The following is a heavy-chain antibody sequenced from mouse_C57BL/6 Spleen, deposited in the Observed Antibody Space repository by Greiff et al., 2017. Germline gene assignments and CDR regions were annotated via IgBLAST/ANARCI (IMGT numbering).Heavy chain of an antibody. V-gene: IGHV5-12*01. CDR3: ARVGSWYFDG. Sequence: EVKLMESGGGLVQPGGSLKLSCAASGFTFSDYYMYWVRQTPEKRLEWVAYISNGGGSTYYPDTVKGRFTISRDNAKNTLYLQMSRLKSEDTAMFYCARVGSWYFDGWGTGTTVTVSS. J-gene: IGHJ1*03. CDR2: ISNGGGST. CDR1: GFTFSDYY.